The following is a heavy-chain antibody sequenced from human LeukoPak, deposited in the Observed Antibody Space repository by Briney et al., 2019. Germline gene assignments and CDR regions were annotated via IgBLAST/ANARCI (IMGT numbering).Heavy chain of an antibody. Sequence: SQTLSLTCTVSGGSISSGDYYWSWIRQPPGKGLEWIGYIYYSGSTYYNPSLKSRVTISVDTSKNQFSLKLSSVTAADTAVYYCARGVRGVIRVAFDIRGQGTMVTVSS. CDR2: IYYSGST. CDR1: GGSISSGDYY. J-gene: IGHJ3*02. CDR3: ARGVRGVIRVAFDI. V-gene: IGHV4-30-4*01. D-gene: IGHD3-10*01.